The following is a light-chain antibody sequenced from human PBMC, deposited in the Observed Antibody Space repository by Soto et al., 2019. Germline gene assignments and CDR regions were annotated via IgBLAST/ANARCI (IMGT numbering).Light chain of an antibody. V-gene: IGKV1-39*01. CDR2: AAS. CDR3: QQSYSTPRT. J-gene: IGKJ1*01. CDR1: QSISSY. Sequence: DIQMTQSPSSLSASVGDRVTITCRASQSISSYLNWYQQKPGKAPKHLIDAASSLQSGGPSRFSGSGSGTDFTLTISSLQAEDFATYYCQQSYSTPRTFGEGTKVEIK.